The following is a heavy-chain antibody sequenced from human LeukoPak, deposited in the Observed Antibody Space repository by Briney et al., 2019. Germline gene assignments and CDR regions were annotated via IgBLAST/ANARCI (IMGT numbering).Heavy chain of an antibody. V-gene: IGHV1-18*01. CDR1: GYPFTSYG. CDR3: ARVRYQLLEYFDY. J-gene: IGHJ4*02. Sequence: GASVKVSCKASGYPFTSYGISWVRQAPGQGLEWMGWISGYNGNPKYAQKLQGRVTMTTDTSTSTAYMELGSLTSDDTAVYYCARVRYQLLEYFDYWGQGTLVTVSS. CDR2: ISGYNGNP. D-gene: IGHD2-2*01.